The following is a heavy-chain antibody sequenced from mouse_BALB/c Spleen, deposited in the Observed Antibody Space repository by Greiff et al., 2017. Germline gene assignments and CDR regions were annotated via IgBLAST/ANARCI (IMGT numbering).Heavy chain of an antibody. D-gene: IGHD2-4*01. CDR1: GYTFTDYN. J-gene: IGHJ1*01. CDR2: IYPYNGGT. V-gene: IGHV1S29*02. Sequence: EVQLQQSGPELVKPGASVKISCKASGYTFTDYNMHWVKQSHGKSLEWIGYIYPYNGGTGYNQKFKSKATLTVDNSSSTAYMELRSLTSEDSAVYYCARSMITDWYFDVWGAGTTVTVSS. CDR3: ARSMITDWYFDV.